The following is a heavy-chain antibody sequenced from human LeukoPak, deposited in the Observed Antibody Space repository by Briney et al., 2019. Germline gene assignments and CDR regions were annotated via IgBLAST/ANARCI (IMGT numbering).Heavy chain of an antibody. D-gene: IGHD6-13*01. V-gene: IGHV4-39*07. CDR2: IYHSGST. Sequence: SETLSLTCTVSGGSISSSSYYWSWVRQPPGKGLEWIGEIYHSGSTNYNPSLKSRVTISVDKSKNQFSLKLSSVTAADTAVYYCARVISGAAAAWGQGTLVTVSS. J-gene: IGHJ5*02. CDR1: GGSISSSSYY. CDR3: ARVISGAAAA.